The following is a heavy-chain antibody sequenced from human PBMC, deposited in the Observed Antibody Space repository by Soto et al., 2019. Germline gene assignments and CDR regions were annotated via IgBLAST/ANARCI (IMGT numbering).Heavy chain of an antibody. J-gene: IGHJ3*02. CDR1: GYTFTGYY. D-gene: IGHD3-10*01. V-gene: IGHV1-2*04. CDR3: ARGIAMVRGVLLDAFDI. Sequence: QVQLVQSGAEVKKPGASVKVSCKASGYTFTGYYMHWVRQAPGQGLEWMGWINPNSGGTNYAQKCQGWVTMTRDTSISTDNMELSRVRSDDPAVYYCARGIAMVRGVLLDAFDIWGQGTMVTVSS. CDR2: INPNSGGT.